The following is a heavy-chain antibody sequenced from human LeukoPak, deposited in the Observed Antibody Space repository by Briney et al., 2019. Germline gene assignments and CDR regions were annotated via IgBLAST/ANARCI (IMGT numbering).Heavy chain of an antibody. Sequence: GGSLRLSCEASGFTFSHFGMHWVRQAPGKGLVWVSRIKSDGSTNYADSVKGRFTISRDNAKNTVSLQMNSLRPEDTGVYYCARAPSEIGGYYPEYFRHWGQGTLVTVSS. CDR3: ARAPSEIGGYYPEYFRH. CDR1: GFTFSHFG. V-gene: IGHV3-74*01. CDR2: IKSDGST. D-gene: IGHD3-22*01. J-gene: IGHJ1*01.